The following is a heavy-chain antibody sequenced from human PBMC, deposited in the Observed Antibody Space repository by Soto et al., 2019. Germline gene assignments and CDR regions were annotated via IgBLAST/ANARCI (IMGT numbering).Heavy chain of an antibody. Sequence: QEQLVESGGGVVQTGMSLRLSCEGAGFTFRRHGMHWVRQSTGKGLEWLAVIWYDGSEQYYADSVKGRFTISRDNSKNMLYLQLNTLTVEDTAVYYCARWSNHKVVDPWGQGTMVTVS. CDR3: ARWSNHKVVDP. J-gene: IGHJ5*02. CDR2: IWYDGSEQ. V-gene: IGHV3-33*03. CDR1: GFTFRRHG. D-gene: IGHD2-8*02.